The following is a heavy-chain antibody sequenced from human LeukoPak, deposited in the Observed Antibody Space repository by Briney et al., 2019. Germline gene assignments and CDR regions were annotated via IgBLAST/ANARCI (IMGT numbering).Heavy chain of an antibody. V-gene: IGHV4-4*07. Sequence: SETLSLTCSVSGGSISSYYWSWIRQPAGKGLEWIGRLCTSGSTNYNPSLKSRVTMSVDTSKNQFSLKLSSVTAADTAVYYCARDVGVGAQYYFDYWGQGTLVTVSS. CDR3: ARDVGVGAQYYFDY. CDR1: GGSISSYY. CDR2: LCTSGST. D-gene: IGHD1-26*01. J-gene: IGHJ4*02.